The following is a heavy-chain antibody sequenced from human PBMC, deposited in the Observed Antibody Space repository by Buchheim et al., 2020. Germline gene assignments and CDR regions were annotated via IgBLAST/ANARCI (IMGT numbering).Heavy chain of an antibody. Sequence: EVQLVESGGGLVQPGGSLRLSCAASGFTFSSYWMHWVRQAPGKGLVWVSRINSDGSSTSYADSVKGRFTISRDNAKNTLYLQMNSLRAEDTAVYYCARERRTYYDFWSGFYYYYGMDVWGQGTT. V-gene: IGHV3-74*01. D-gene: IGHD3-3*01. CDR3: ARERRTYYDFWSGFYYYYGMDV. J-gene: IGHJ6*02. CDR1: GFTFSSYW. CDR2: INSDGSST.